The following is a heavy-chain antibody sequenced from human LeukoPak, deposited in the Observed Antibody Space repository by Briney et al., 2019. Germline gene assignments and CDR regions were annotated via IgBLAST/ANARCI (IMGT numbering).Heavy chain of an antibody. D-gene: IGHD1-26*01. CDR1: GYTFTRYY. CDR2: INPSDGST. Sequence: GASVKVSCKASGYTFTRYYIHWVRQAPGQGLEWMGIINPSDGSTRDAQKFQGRVTMTTDTSTSTVYMDLSSLRSEDTAVYYCARDKWEPRYAFDIWGQGTMVTVSS. V-gene: IGHV1-46*01. CDR3: ARDKWEPRYAFDI. J-gene: IGHJ3*02.